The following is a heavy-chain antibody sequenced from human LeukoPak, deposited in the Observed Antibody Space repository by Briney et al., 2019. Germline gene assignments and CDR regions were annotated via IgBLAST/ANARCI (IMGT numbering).Heavy chain of an antibody. V-gene: IGHV3-30-3*01. CDR1: GFTFSSYA. D-gene: IGHD3-3*01. Sequence: GRSLRLSCAASGFTFSSYAMHWVRQAPGKGLEWVAVISYDGSNKYYADSVKGRFTISRDNAKNSLYLQMNSPRAEDTAVYYCARSFWSGYYVDYWGQGTLVTVSS. J-gene: IGHJ4*02. CDR3: ARSFWSGYYVDY. CDR2: ISYDGSNK.